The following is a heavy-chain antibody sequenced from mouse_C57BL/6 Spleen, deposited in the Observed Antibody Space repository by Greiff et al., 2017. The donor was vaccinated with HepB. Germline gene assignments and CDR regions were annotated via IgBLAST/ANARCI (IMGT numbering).Heavy chain of an antibody. V-gene: IGHV1-54*01. CDR3: STGRGDFDY. D-gene: IGHD4-1*01. CDR1: GYAFTNYL. CDR2: INPGSGGT. J-gene: IGHJ2*01. Sequence: VQLQQSGAELVRPGTSVKVSCKASGYAFTNYLIEWVKQRPGQGLEWIGVINPGSGGTNYNEKFKGKATLTADKSSSTAYMQLSSLTSEDSAVYVCSTGRGDFDYWGQGTTLTVSS.